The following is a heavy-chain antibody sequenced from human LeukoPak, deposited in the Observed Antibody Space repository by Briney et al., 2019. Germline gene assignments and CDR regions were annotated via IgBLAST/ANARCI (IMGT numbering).Heavy chain of an antibody. CDR3: ARNKEGKSLDY. V-gene: IGHV1-2*02. J-gene: IGHJ4*02. Sequence: ASVKVSCKASGYTFTGYYMHWVRQAPGQGLEWMAWMNPKRGDTSYAQKFQGRVTMTRDTSISTAYMELSRLRFENTAVYYCARNKEGKSLDYWGQGTLVTVFS. CDR2: MNPKRGDT. CDR1: GYTFTGYY.